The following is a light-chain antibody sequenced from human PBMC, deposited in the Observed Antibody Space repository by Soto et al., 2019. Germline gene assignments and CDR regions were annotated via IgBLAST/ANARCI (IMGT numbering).Light chain of an antibody. J-gene: IGLJ2*01. CDR1: GSSFGSNS. Sequence: QSALAQPPSASGTPGQRITISCSGSGSSFGSNSVYWYQQLPGTAPKLLIYRDDQRPSGVPGRFSGSKSGTTASLAISELRSEDEADYYCATWDDSVSGPVFGGGTKLTVL. V-gene: IGLV1-47*01. CDR2: RDD. CDR3: ATWDDSVSGPV.